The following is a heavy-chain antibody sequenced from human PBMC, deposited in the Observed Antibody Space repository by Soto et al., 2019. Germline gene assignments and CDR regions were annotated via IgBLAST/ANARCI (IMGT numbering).Heavy chain of an antibody. CDR3: ARNFIERPYDAFDI. D-gene: IGHD1-1*01. CDR1: GFTFSSYA. Sequence: QVQLVESGGGVVQPGRSLRLSCAASGFTFSSYAMHWVRQAPGKGLEWVAVISYDGSNKYYADSVKGRFTISRDNSKNTLYLQMNSLRAEDTAVYYCARNFIERPYDAFDIWGQGTMVTVSS. J-gene: IGHJ3*02. CDR2: ISYDGSNK. V-gene: IGHV3-30-3*01.